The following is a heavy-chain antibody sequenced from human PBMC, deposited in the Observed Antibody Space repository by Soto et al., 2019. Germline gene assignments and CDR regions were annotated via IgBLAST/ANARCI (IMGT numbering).Heavy chain of an antibody. CDR2: INHSGST. V-gene: IGHV4-34*01. CDR3: ERGLYAKQQLG. D-gene: IGHD6-13*01. J-gene: IGHJ4*02. CDR1: GGSFSGYC. Sequence: SETLSLTCAVYGGSFSGYCWSWIRQPPGKGLEWIGEINHSGSTNYNPSLKSRVTISVDTSKNQFSLKLSSVTAADTAVYYCERGLYAKQQLGWGQGPLVTVYS.